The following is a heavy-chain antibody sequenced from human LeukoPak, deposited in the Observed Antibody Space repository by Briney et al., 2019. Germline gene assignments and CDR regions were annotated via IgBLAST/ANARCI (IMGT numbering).Heavy chain of an antibody. D-gene: IGHD3-22*01. CDR3: ARNPTEPYYYDSSGYYRVYFDY. CDR2: IIPIFGTA. V-gene: IGHV1-69*13. J-gene: IGHJ4*02. Sequence: SVKVSCKASGGTFSSYAISWVRQAPGQGLEWMGGIIPIFGTANYAQKFQGRVTITADESTSTAYMELSSLRSEDTAVYYCARNPTEPYYYDSSGYYRVYFDYWGQGTLVTVSS. CDR1: GGTFSSYA.